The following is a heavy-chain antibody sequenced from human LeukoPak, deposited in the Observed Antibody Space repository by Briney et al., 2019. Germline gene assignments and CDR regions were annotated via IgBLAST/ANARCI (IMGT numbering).Heavy chain of an antibody. CDR1: GFTFSSYS. CDR3: ARRKEIDY. V-gene: IGHV3-48*01. J-gene: IGHJ4*02. Sequence: GGSLRLSCAASGFTFSSYSMNWVRQAPGKGLEWVSSISSSGSTIYYADSVRGRFTISRDNAKNSLYLQMNSLRAEDTAVEYCARRKEIDYWGQGTLVTVSS. CDR2: ISSSGSTI.